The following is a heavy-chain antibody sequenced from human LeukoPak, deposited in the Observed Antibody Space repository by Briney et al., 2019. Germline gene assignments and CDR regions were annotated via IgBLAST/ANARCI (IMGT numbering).Heavy chain of an antibody. D-gene: IGHD2-2*01. V-gene: IGHV4-34*01. CDR1: GGSFSGYY. Sequence: LETLSLTCAVYGGSFSGYYWSWLRQPPGKGLEWIGEINHSGSTNYNPSLKSRVTISVDTSKNQFSLKLSSVTAADTAVYYCARTTIVVVPAVDFDYWGQGTLVTVSS. J-gene: IGHJ4*02. CDR3: ARTTIVVVPAVDFDY. CDR2: INHSGST.